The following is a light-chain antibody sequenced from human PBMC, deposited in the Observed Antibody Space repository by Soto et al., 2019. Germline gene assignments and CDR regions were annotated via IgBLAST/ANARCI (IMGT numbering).Light chain of an antibody. Sequence: QAVVTQEPSLTVSPGGTVTLTCASRTGAVTSGYYPNWFQQKPGQAPRALISSTSNKHSWTPARFSGSLLGCKAALTLSGVQPEYEAEYYCLLYYGGAWVFGGGTKLTVL. CDR1: TGAVTSGYY. V-gene: IGLV7-43*01. CDR2: STS. CDR3: LLYYGGAWV. J-gene: IGLJ3*02.